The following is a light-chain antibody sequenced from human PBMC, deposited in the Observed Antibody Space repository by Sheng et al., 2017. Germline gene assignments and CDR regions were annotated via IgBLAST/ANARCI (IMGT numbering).Light chain of an antibody. Sequence: EMVLTQSPGTLSLSPGARATLSCRASQSVSSNYLAWYQQKPGQAPRLLIYGASMRATGIPDRFTGSGSGTDFTLTISRLEPEDFAVYYCQQYDNLPRTFGQGTKVEIK. CDR1: QSVSSNY. V-gene: IGKV3-20*01. J-gene: IGKJ1*01. CDR3: QQYDNLPRT. CDR2: GAS.